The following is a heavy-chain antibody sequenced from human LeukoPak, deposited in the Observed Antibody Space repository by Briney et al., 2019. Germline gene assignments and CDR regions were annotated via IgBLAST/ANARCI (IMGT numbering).Heavy chain of an antibody. Sequence: GESLKISCKGSGYSFSNYWIGWVRQLPGRGLECMGIIYPGDSDIRYNPSFQGQVTISADKSISTAYLQWSSLKASDTATYYCARHALHIDNSKHYFDSWGLGTLVTVSS. J-gene: IGHJ5*01. V-gene: IGHV5-51*01. CDR1: GYSFSNYW. D-gene: IGHD4-11*01. CDR2: IYPGDSDI. CDR3: ARHALHIDNSKHYFDS.